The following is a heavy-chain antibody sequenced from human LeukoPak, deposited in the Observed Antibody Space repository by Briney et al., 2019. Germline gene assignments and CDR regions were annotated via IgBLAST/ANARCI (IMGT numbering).Heavy chain of an antibody. CDR3: ASMDPSTVTTIGCY. V-gene: IGHV1-69*13. J-gene: IGHJ4*02. CDR2: IIPIFGTA. D-gene: IGHD4-17*01. Sequence: SVKVSCKASGGTFSSYAISWVRQAPGQGLEWMGGIIPIFGTANYAHTFQGRVTITADESTSTAYMELSSLRSEDTAVYYCASMDPSTVTTIGCYWGQGTLVTVSS. CDR1: GGTFSSYA.